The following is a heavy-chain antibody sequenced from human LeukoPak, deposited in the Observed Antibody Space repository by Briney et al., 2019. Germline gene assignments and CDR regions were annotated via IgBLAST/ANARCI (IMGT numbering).Heavy chain of an antibody. CDR3: ATGPLLFGVVKGDYFDY. V-gene: IGHV1-24*01. CDR2: FDPEDGET. Sequence: ASVKVSCKASGYTFTGYYMHWVRQAPGKGLEWMGGFDPEDGETIYAQKFQGRVTMTEDTSTDTAYMELSSLRSEDTAVYYCATGPLLFGVVKGDYFDYWGQGTLVTVSS. CDR1: GYTFTGYY. D-gene: IGHD3-3*01. J-gene: IGHJ4*02.